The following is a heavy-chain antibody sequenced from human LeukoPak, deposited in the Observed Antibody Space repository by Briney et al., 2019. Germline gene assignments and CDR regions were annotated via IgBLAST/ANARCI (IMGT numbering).Heavy chain of an antibody. CDR1: GYTFTIYA. CDR2: ININTGNP. Sequence: ASVTVSFTASGYTFTIYAMNWVRQAPGQGHEWMGWININTGNPTYSQGFTGRFVFSLDTSVSTAYLQISSLKAEDTAVYYCARDQGDILTGYFGNDYYYYYMDVWGKGTTVTISS. J-gene: IGHJ6*03. D-gene: IGHD3-9*01. V-gene: IGHV7-4-1*02. CDR3: ARDQGDILTGYFGNDYYYYYMDV.